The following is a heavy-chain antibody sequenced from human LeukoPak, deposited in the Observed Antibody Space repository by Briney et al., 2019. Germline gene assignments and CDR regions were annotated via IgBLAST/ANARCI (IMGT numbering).Heavy chain of an antibody. Sequence: GGSLRLSCAASGFTFSSYAMHWVRQAPGKGLEWVAVISYDGSNKYYADSVKGRFTISRDNSKNTLSLQMNGLRAGDTAVYYCAKGAGYSSGWRFDSWGQGTRVSVSS. CDR2: ISYDGSNK. V-gene: IGHV3-30-3*01. CDR3: AKGAGYSSGWRFDS. CDR1: GFTFSSYA. D-gene: IGHD6-19*01. J-gene: IGHJ4*02.